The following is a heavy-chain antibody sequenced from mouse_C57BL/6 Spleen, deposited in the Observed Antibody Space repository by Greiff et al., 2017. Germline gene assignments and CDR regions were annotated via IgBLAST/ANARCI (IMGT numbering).Heavy chain of an antibody. CDR1: GYTFTSYW. CDR2: IDPSDSYT. J-gene: IGHJ2*01. Sequence: VQLQQPGAELVRPGTSVKLSCKASGYTFTSYWMHWVKQRPGQGLEWIGVIDPSDSYTNYNQKLKGKATLTVDTSSSTAYMQLSSLTSEDSAVYYCAGSLDYWGQGTTLTVSS. V-gene: IGHV1-59*01. CDR3: AGSLDY.